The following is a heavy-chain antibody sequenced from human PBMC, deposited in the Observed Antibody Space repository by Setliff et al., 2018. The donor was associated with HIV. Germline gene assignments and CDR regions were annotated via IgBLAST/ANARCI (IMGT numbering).Heavy chain of an antibody. J-gene: IGHJ4*02. D-gene: IGHD3-10*01. CDR3: ARGKYYFDSGTPSYFDY. CDR1: GGSFSGYF. V-gene: IGHV4-34*01. CDR2: INHDGIT. Sequence: SETLSLTCAVYGGSFSGYFWSWIRPPPGEGLEWIGEINHDGITNYNPSLKSRVTVSVDTSKSQFSLKLSSVTAADTAVYYCARGKYYFDSGTPSYFDYWGQGSLVTVSS.